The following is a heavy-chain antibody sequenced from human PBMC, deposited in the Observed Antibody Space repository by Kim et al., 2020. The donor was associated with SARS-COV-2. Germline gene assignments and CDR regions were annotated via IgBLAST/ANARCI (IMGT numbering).Heavy chain of an antibody. CDR3: AKYLLTGTSPLEH. Sequence: SETLSLTCAVYGGSFSSYYWSWIRQTPGKGLEWIGEINHSGSTKYNPSLKSRVTISVDTSKNQFSLNLSSVTAADTAVYYCAKYLLTGTSPLEHWGQGTLVTVSS. V-gene: IGHV4-34*01. CDR2: INHSGST. D-gene: IGHD4-17*01. CDR1: GGSFSSYY. J-gene: IGHJ1*01.